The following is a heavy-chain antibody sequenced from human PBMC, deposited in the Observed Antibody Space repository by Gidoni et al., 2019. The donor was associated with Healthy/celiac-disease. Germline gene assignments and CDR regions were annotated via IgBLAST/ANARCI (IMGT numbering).Heavy chain of an antibody. V-gene: IGHV4-34*01. CDR2: INHSGST. D-gene: IGHD3-22*01. Sequence: QVQLQQWGAGLLKPSETLSLTCAVYGGSFSGYYWSWIRQPPGKGLEWIGEINHSGSTNYNPSLKSRVTISVDTSKNQFSLKLSSVTAADTAVYYCARGLGYYDSSGRNDYWGQGTLVTVSS. CDR1: GGSFSGYY. CDR3: ARGLGYYDSSGRNDY. J-gene: IGHJ4*02.